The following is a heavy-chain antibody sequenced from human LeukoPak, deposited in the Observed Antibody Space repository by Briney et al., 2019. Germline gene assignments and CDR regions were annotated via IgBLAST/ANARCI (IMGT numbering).Heavy chain of an antibody. CDR2: ISGSGGST. V-gene: IGHV3-23*01. CDR1: GFTFSSYG. J-gene: IGHJ3*02. CDR3: ARDRAGDPDAFDI. D-gene: IGHD2-21*02. Sequence: GGSLRLSCAASGFTFSSYGMSWVRQAPGKGLEWVSAISGSGGSTYYADSVKGRFTISRDNAKNSLYLQMNSLRGEDTAVYYCARDRAGDPDAFDIWGQGTMVTVSS.